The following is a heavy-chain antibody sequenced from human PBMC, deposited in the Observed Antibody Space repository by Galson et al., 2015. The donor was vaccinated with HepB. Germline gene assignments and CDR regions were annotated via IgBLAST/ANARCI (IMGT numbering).Heavy chain of an antibody. CDR2: INPNSGGT. CDR1: GYTFTGYY. V-gene: IGHV1-2*06. J-gene: IGHJ5*02. CDR3: ARDPRIAARRGGGVLLSWFDP. D-gene: IGHD6-6*01. Sequence: SVKVSCKASGYTFTGYYMHWVRQAPGQGLEWMGRINPNSGGTNYAQKFQGGVTMTRDTSISTAYMELSRLRSDDTAVYYCARDPRIAARRGGGVLLSWFDPWGQGTLVTVSS.